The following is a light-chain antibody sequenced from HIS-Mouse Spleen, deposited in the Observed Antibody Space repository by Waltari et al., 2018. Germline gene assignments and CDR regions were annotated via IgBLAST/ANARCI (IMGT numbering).Light chain of an antibody. CDR3: CSYAGSSTFVV. CDR1: RSAVGSYNL. CDR2: EGS. Sequence: QSALTQPASVSGSPGQSITISCTGTRSAVGSYNLLPGSQQHPANAPKLMIYEGSTRPSGVSNRFSGSKSGNTASLTISGLQAEDEADYYCCSYAGSSTFVVFGGGTKLTVL. J-gene: IGLJ2*01. V-gene: IGLV2-23*03.